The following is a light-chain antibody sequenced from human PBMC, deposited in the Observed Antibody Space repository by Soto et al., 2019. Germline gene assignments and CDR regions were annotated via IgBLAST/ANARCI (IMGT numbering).Light chain of an antibody. Sequence: EIVMTQSPATLSLSPGERATLSCRASQSVGTYLAWYQQKPGQAPGLLIYDSSKRAADIPARFSGSGSGTDFTLTISSLEPEDFAVYYCQHRSIWPPAFGGGTKVEIK. CDR2: DSS. J-gene: IGKJ4*01. CDR1: QSVGTY. CDR3: QHRSIWPPA. V-gene: IGKV3-11*01.